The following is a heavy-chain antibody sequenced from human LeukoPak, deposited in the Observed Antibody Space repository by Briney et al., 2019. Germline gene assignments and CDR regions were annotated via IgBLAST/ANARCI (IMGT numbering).Heavy chain of an antibody. CDR1: GFTFSSSW. Sequence: PGGSLRLSCAASGFTFSSSWMNWARQAPVKGPEWVANIKEDGSVEQYVDSVKGRFIISRDNAKNSLFLQMNSLRTEDTGVYYCVSGRGYWGQGTLVTVSS. J-gene: IGHJ4*02. D-gene: IGHD2-15*01. V-gene: IGHV3-7*01. CDR3: VSGRGY. CDR2: IKEDGSVE.